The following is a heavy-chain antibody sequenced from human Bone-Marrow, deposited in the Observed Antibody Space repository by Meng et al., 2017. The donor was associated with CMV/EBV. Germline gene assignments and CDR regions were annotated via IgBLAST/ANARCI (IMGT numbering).Heavy chain of an antibody. CDR3: AGSVPAASYYYGMDV. Sequence: ASVKVSCKASGYTFTDYYMHWVRQAPGQGLEWMGWINPNSGGTNYAQKFQGRVTMTRDTSISTAYMELSRLRSDDTAVYYCAGSVPAASYYYGMDVWGQGTTVTVSS. CDR1: GYTFTDYY. CDR2: INPNSGGT. D-gene: IGHD2-2*01. V-gene: IGHV1-2*02. J-gene: IGHJ6*02.